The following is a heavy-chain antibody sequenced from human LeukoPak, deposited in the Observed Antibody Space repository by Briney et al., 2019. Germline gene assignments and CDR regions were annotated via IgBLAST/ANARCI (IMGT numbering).Heavy chain of an antibody. D-gene: IGHD2-2*01. CDR1: GGSISSYY. CDR2: INHSGST. CDR3: ARGFGIVVVPAAIRRNWFDP. J-gene: IGHJ5*02. Sequence: PSETLSLTCTVSGGSISSYYWSWIRQPPGKGLEWIGEINHSGSTNYNPSLKSRVTISVDTSKNQFSLKLSSVTAADTAVYYCARGFGIVVVPAAIRRNWFDPWAREPWSPSPQ. V-gene: IGHV4-34*01.